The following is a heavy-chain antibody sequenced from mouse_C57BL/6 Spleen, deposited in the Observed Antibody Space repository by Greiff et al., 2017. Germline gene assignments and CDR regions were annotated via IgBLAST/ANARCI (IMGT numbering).Heavy chain of an antibody. CDR3: ARSDGSSSPFAY. CDR1: GYSFTGYF. J-gene: IGHJ3*01. D-gene: IGHD1-1*01. V-gene: IGHV1-20*01. Sequence: VQLQQSGPELVKPGDSVKISCKASGYSFTGYFMNWVMQSHGKSLEWIGRINPYNGDTFYNQKFKGKATLTVDKSSSTAHMELRSLTSEDSAVYCCARSDGSSSPFAYWGQGTLVTVSA. CDR2: INPYNGDT.